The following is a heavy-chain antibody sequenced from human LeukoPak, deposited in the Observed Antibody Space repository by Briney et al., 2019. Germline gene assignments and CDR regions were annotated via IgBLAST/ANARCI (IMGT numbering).Heavy chain of an antibody. CDR3: ARGPINMLKGYYYYMDV. J-gene: IGHJ6*03. Sequence: PSETLSLTCAVYGGSFSGYYWSWIRQPPGKGLEWIGEINHSGSTNYNPSLKSRVTISVGTSKNQFSLKLSSVTAADTAVYYCARGPINMLKGYYYYMDVWGKGTTVTVSS. CDR2: INHSGST. CDR1: GGSFSGYY. V-gene: IGHV4-34*01. D-gene: IGHD2-8*01.